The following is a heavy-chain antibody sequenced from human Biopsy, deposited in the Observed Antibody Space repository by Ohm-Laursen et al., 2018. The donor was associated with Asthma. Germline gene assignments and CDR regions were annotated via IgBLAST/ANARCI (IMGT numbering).Heavy chain of an antibody. CDR1: EFSASSSY. CDR2: IYNDGRA. D-gene: IGHD4-17*01. J-gene: IGHJ6*02. V-gene: IGHV3-53*01. Sequence: SLRLSCAAPEFSASSSYMSWVRQAPGKGLEWVSVIYNDGRAYYADSVKGRFTVSRDNSKNTLFLQMNSLRAEDTAVYYCTRTTTVTTTYAMDVWGRGTTVTVSS. CDR3: TRTTTVTTTYAMDV.